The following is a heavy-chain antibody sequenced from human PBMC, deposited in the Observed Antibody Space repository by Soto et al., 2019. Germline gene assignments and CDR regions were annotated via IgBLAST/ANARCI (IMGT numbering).Heavy chain of an antibody. V-gene: IGHV5-51*01. Sequence: GESLKISCRGCGYTFNTYWIGWVRQMPGKGLEWMGVMSPGNSDIRYSPAFQGQVSISADTSISTAYLQWSSLKTSDSGMYYCARQGRTSASSDFWGQGTLVTVSS. CDR1: GYTFNTYW. CDR2: MSPGNSDI. J-gene: IGHJ4*02. D-gene: IGHD2-21*01. CDR3: ARQGRTSASSDF.